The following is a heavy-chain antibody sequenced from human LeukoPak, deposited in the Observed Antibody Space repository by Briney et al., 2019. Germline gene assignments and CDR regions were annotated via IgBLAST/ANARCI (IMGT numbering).Heavy chain of an antibody. D-gene: IGHD5-12*01. CDR3: ARGARVATDY. Sequence: SETLSLTCTVSGYSISSGYYWGWIRQPPGKGLEWIGSIYHSGSTYYNPSLKSRVTISVDTSKNQFSLRLSSVTAADTAVYYCARGARVATDYWGQGTLVTVSS. V-gene: IGHV4-38-2*02. CDR2: IYHSGST. J-gene: IGHJ4*02. CDR1: GYSISSGYY.